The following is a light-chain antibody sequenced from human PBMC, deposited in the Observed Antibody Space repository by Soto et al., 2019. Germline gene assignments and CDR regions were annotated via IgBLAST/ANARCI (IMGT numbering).Light chain of an antibody. V-gene: IGKV3-20*01. J-gene: IGKJ5*01. CDR2: GAS. CDR3: QQYGTSGIT. CDR1: LSVSGNY. Sequence: NVLTQSPGALSLSPGERATLSCRASLSVSGNYLAWCRQTPGQPPRLLIYGASSRATGIPDRLSGSGSGTDFTLTMSRLEPEDFAVYDCQQYGTSGITFGQGTRLEIK.